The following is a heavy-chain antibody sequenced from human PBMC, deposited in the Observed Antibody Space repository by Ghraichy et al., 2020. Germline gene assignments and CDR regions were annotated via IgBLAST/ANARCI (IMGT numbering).Heavy chain of an antibody. D-gene: IGHD4-17*01. CDR1: GFSLSTSGVG. Sequence: SGPTLVKPTQTLTLTCTFSGFSLSTSGVGVGWIRQPPGKALEWLALIYWNDDKRYSPSLKSRLTITKDTSKNQVVLTMTNMDPVDTATYYCAHRHSGDYRYWYFDLWGRGTLVTVSS. CDR3: AHRHSGDYRYWYFDL. CDR2: IYWNDDK. J-gene: IGHJ2*01. V-gene: IGHV2-5*01.